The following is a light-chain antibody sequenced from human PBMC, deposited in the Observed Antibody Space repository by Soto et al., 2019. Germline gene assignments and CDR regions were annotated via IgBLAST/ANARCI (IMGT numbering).Light chain of an antibody. V-gene: IGLV2-14*01. J-gene: IGLJ2*01. CDR2: EVT. CDR1: GSDIGGYNY. CDR3: VSYTSSATHVV. Sequence: QSALTQPASVSGSPGQSITISCTGTGSDIGGYNYVSWYQQHPGNAPKLLIYEVTHRPSGVSDRFSGSKSANTAALTISGLQAEDEADYYCVSYTSSATHVVFGGGTKLTVL.